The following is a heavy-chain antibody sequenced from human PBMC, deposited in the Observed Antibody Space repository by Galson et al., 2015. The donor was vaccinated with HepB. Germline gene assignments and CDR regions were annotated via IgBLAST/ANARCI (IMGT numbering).Heavy chain of an antibody. J-gene: IGHJ6*02. Sequence: SVKVSCKASGYTFTSYGISWVRQAPGQGLEWMGWISAYNGNTNYAQKLQGRVTMTTDTSTSTAYMELRSLRSEDTAVYYCARDKRYNWNDPQAYYGMDVWGQGTTVTVSS. CDR3: ARDKRYNWNDPQAYYGMDV. V-gene: IGHV1-18*04. CDR2: ISAYNGNT. CDR1: GYTFTSYG. D-gene: IGHD1-1*01.